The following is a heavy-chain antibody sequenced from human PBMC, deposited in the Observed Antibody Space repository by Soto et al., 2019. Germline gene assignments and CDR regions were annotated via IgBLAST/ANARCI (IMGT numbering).Heavy chain of an antibody. J-gene: IGHJ3*02. Sequence: EVQLLESGGGLVQPGGSLRLSCAASGFTFSSYAMSWVRQAPGKGLEWLSGISRSGGRTYYADSVKGRFTISRDNSKNTLYLEMNSLRAEDTAVYYCAKEGSGFYWVVGAFDIWGQGTMVTVSS. CDR1: GFTFSSYA. D-gene: IGHD3-10*01. CDR3: AKEGSGFYWVVGAFDI. V-gene: IGHV3-23*01. CDR2: ISRSGGRT.